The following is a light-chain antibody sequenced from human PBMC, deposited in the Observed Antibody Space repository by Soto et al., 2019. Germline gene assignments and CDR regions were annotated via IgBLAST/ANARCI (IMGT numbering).Light chain of an antibody. CDR1: SSNIGAGYD. V-gene: IGLV1-40*01. CDR3: QSYDSSLSGYV. Sequence: QSVLTQPPSVSGAPGQRVTISCTGSSSNIGAGYDVHWYQQLPGTAPKLLIYGNSNRPSGVPDRFSGSKSGTSASLAITGLQAEDEADYYCQSYDSSLSGYVFGXGTKLTVL. CDR2: GNS. J-gene: IGLJ1*01.